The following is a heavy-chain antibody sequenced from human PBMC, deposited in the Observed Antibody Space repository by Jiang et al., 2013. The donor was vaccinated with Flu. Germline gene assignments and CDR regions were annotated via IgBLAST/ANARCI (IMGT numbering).Heavy chain of an antibody. Sequence: GPGLVKPSETLSLTCTVSGDSISGSSYYWGWVRQPPGKGLEWIGSIYYSGSTHYNPSLKSRVTMSVDTSKNQFSLKLNSVTAADTAVYSCARLRAQNQYCIITSCYYFDYWGQGTLVTVSS. CDR2: IYYSGST. CDR1: GDSISGSSYY. J-gene: IGHJ4*02. CDR3: ARLRAQNQYCIITSCYYFDY. D-gene: IGHD2-2*01. V-gene: IGHV4-39*01.